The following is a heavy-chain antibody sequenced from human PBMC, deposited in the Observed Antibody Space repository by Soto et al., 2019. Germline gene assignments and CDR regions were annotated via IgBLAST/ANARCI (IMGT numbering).Heavy chain of an antibody. CDR2: VNPRSGDT. CDR1: GYTFINYY. CDR3: ARQLAYCGGDCYTEPIEY. V-gene: IGHV1-2*02. Sequence: GASVKVSCKVSGYTFINYYIHWVRQAPGQGLEWMGWVNPRSGDTNYAQKLQGRVTMTRDTSISTAYMELSRLRSDDTAVYYCARQLAYCGGDCYTEPIEYWGQGTLVTVSS. D-gene: IGHD2-21*02. J-gene: IGHJ4*02.